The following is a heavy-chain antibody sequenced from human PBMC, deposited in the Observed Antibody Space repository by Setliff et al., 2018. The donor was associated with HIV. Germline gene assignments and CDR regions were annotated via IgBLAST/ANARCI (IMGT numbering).Heavy chain of an antibody. J-gene: IGHJ2*01. CDR1: GGSISSSSYY. V-gene: IGHV4-39*01. D-gene: IGHD6-19*01. CDR3: ARPPGKWLVLGHWYFDL. CDR2: IYYSGST. Sequence: SETLSLTCTVSGGSISSSSYYWGWIRQPPGKGLEWIGSIYYSGSTYYNPSLKSRVTISVDTSKNQFSLKLSSVTAADTAVYYCARPPGKWLVLGHWYFDLWGRGTLVTVS.